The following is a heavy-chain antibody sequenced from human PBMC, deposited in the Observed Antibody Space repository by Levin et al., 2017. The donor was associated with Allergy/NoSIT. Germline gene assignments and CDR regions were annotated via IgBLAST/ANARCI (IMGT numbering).Heavy chain of an antibody. V-gene: IGHV4-34*01. Sequence: SETLSLTCAVYGGSFSGYYWSWIRQPPGKGLEWIGEINHSGSTNYNPSLKSRVTISVDTSKNQFSLKLSSVTAADTAVYYCARLPHTSSSSGEREFDPWGQGTLVTVSS. CDR2: INHSGST. D-gene: IGHD6-6*01. J-gene: IGHJ5*02. CDR3: ARLPHTSSSSGEREFDP. CDR1: GGSFSGYY.